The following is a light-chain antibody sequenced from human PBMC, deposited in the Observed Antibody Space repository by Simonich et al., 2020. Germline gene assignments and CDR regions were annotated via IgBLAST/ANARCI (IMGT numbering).Light chain of an antibody. Sequence: DIVMTQSPDSLAVSLGERATINCKSSQSVLYISNNKNYLAWYQQKPGQPPQLLIYWASTRESGVPDRFSGSGSGTDFTLTISSLQAEDVAVYYCQQYYSTPQTFGQGTKVEIK. CDR2: WAS. CDR3: QQYYSTPQT. J-gene: IGKJ1*01. V-gene: IGKV4-1*01. CDR1: QSVLYISNNKNY.